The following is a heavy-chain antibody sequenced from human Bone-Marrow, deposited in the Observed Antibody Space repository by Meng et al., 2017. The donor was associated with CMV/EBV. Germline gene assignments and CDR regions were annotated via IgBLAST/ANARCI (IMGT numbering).Heavy chain of an antibody. CDR2: INNDGTDT. CDR1: GFTFTSFG. D-gene: IGHD2-2*01. V-gene: IGHV3-74*01. Sequence: GESLKISCAASGFTFTSFGMNWVRQAPGKGPEWVSRINNDGTDTCYADSVKGRFTISRDNAKNTLYLQMNSLRAEDTAVFYCARSYPNFSYRIDFWGQGTPVTVSS. CDR3: ARSYPNFSYRIDF. J-gene: IGHJ6*02.